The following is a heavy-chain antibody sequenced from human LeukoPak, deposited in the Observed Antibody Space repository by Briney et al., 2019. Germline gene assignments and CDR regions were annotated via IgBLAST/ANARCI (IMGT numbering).Heavy chain of an antibody. CDR1: GYTFTSYD. V-gene: IGHV1-8*03. J-gene: IGHJ4*02. Sequence: ASVKVSCKASGYTFTSYDINWVRQATGQGLEWMGWMNPNSGNTGYAQKFQGRVTITRNTSISTAYMELSSLRSEDTAVYYCARATRGYSYGYSYFDYWGQGTLVTVSS. D-gene: IGHD5-18*01. CDR2: MNPNSGNT. CDR3: ARATRGYSYGYSYFDY.